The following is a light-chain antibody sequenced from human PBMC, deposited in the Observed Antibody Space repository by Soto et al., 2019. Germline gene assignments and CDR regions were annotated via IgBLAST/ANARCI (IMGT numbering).Light chain of an antibody. CDR1: QNIITY. J-gene: IGKJ1*01. V-gene: IGKV3-11*01. Sequence: IVLTQSPDTRSLSPGERATLSCRASQNIITYLAWYQQKPGQAPRLLIYDASDRATDIPARFSVSVSGTDCTLTISSLEKEDGAVYYCQQRSDWPVTFCQGTKVDIK. CDR3: QQRSDWPVT. CDR2: DAS.